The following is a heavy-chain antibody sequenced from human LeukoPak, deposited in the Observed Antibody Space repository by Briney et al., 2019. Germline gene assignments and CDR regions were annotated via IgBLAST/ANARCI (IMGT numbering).Heavy chain of an antibody. CDR2: ISPYNGDT. V-gene: IGHV1-18*01. D-gene: IGHD5-24*01. J-gene: IGHJ5*02. Sequence: ASVKVSCKASNYTFNNFGLSWVRQAPGQGLEWMGWISPYNGDTTYAQKFQGRVTMTTEASTRTAYLELRCLQSDDTAVYYCARMAPFNWFDPWGQGTLVTVSS. CDR3: ARMAPFNWFDP. CDR1: NYTFNNFG.